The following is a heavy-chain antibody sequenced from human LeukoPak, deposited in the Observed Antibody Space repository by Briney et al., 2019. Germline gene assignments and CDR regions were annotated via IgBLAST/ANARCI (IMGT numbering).Heavy chain of an antibody. CDR1: GFTFTTYL. CDR3: AKDSSSTSDP. CDR2: ISGSSSFI. D-gene: IGHD2-2*01. J-gene: IGHJ5*02. Sequence: GGSLRLSCAASGFTFTTYLMNWVRQAPGKGLEWVSSISGSSSFIYYADSVRGRFTISRDNAKNSLYLQMNSLRAEDTAVYYCAKDSSSTSDPWGQGTLATVSS. V-gene: IGHV3-21*01.